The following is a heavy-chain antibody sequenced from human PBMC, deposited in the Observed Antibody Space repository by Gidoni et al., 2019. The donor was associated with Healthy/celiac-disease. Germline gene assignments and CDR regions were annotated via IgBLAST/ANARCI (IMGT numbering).Heavy chain of an antibody. Sequence: QVQLQESGPGLVQPSQTLSLTCTVSGGSIRSGGYYWSWIRQHPGKGLEWIGYIYYSGSTYYNPSLKSRVTISVDTSKNQFSLKLSSVTAADTAVYYCARGRISYGSGDFDYWGQGTLVTVSS. CDR3: ARGRISYGSGDFDY. CDR1: GGSIRSGGYY. CDR2: IYYSGST. D-gene: IGHD3-10*01. V-gene: IGHV4-31*03. J-gene: IGHJ4*02.